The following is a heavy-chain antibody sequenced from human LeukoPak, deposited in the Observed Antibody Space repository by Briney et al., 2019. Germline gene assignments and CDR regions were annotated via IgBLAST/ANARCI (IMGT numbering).Heavy chain of an antibody. J-gene: IGHJ4*02. CDR3: ARDQDYYGSGRYDY. V-gene: IGHV3-30*02. D-gene: IGHD3-10*01. CDR2: IRYDGSNK. CDR1: GFTFSSYG. Sequence: GGSLRLSCAASGFTFSSYGMHWVRQAPGKGLEWVAFIRYDGSNKYYADSVKGRFTISRDNSKNTLYLHVNSLRPEDTAVYYCARDQDYYGSGRYDYWGQGTLVTVSS.